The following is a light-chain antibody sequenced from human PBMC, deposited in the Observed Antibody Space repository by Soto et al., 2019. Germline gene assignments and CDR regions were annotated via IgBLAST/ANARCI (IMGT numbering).Light chain of an antibody. CDR2: DVS. V-gene: IGLV2-14*03. J-gene: IGLJ1*01. CDR3: CSYTTSNTRQIV. Sequence: QSALTQLASVSGSPVQSITISCTGTRSDVGGYNYVSWYQHHPGKAPKLMIYDVSNRPSGVSNRFSGSKSGNTASLTISGLQPEDEADYYCCSYTTSNTRQIVFGTGTKLTVL. CDR1: RSDVGGYNY.